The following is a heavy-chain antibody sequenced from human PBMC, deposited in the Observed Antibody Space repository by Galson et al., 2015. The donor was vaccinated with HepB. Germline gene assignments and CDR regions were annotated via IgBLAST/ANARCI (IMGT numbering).Heavy chain of an antibody. V-gene: IGHV5-51*01. Sequence: QSGAEVKKPGESLKISCKGSGYSFTSYWIGWVRQMPGKGLEWMGIIYPGDSDTRYSPSFQGQVTISADKSISTAYLQWSSLKASDTAMYYCARQINLAAWSGLDAFDIWGQGTMVTVSS. CDR1: GYSFTSYW. CDR2: IYPGDSDT. D-gene: IGHD3-3*01. J-gene: IGHJ3*02. CDR3: ARQINLAAWSGLDAFDI.